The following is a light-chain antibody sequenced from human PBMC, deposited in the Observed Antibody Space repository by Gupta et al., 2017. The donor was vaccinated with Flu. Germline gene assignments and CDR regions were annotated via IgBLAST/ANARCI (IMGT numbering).Light chain of an antibody. CDR2: DAS. Sequence: EILMTQSPATLSVSPGERATLSCRASQSVRSNLAWYQQRPGQAPRLLIFDASTRATGIPARFSGSGSGTEFTLTISSLQSEDFAVYYCQQYNNWPPIFAFGPGTRVDIK. J-gene: IGKJ3*01. CDR1: QSVRSN. CDR3: QQYNNWPPIFA. V-gene: IGKV3-15*01.